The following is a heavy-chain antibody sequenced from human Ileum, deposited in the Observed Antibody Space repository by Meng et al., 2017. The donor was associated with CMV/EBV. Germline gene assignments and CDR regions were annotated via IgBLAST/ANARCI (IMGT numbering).Heavy chain of an antibody. CDR3: ARFDILTGFAIDH. CDR2: IYSSGSP. CDR1: GGSISSEY. J-gene: IGHJ4*02. V-gene: IGHV4-4*07. D-gene: IGHD3-9*01. Sequence: QVQLQESGPGLVKASETLSLTCTVSGGSISSEYCNWIRQPAGKGIGPIYSSGSPNCKSSLKRRVNTSIDTSKNQFSLKLSSVTVADTALYYCARFDILTGFAIDHWGLGPLVTVSS.